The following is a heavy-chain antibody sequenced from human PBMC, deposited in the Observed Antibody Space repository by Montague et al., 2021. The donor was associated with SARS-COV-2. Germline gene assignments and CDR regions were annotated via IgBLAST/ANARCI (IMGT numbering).Heavy chain of an antibody. J-gene: IGHJ5*02. V-gene: IGHV4-39*01. CDR3: ARRVMGSVTIFGVVMHDRWFDP. CDR2: FYYSGST. Sequence: SETLSLTCTVSGGSISSSSYYWGRLRQPPGKGLVWIGNFYYSGSTYSNLSLRSPVTIAADTYKNQLSLKSVSVTAAATAVYYCARRVMGSVTIFGVVMHDRWFDPWGQGTLVTVSS. D-gene: IGHD3-3*01. CDR1: GGSISSSSYY.